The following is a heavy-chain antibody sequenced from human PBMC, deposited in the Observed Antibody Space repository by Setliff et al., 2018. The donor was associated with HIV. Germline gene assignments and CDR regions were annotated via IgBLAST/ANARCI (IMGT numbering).Heavy chain of an antibody. D-gene: IGHD1-26*01. CDR2: IKSKTDGGTT. J-gene: IGHJ4*02. Sequence: GGSLRLSCAASGFTFSNAWMNWVRQAPGKGLEWVGHIKSKTDGGTTDYAAPVKGRFTISRDDSKNTLYLQMNSLKTEDTDVYYCTTDLGGSYHGWNYWGQGTLVTVSS. V-gene: IGHV3-15*07. CDR1: GFTFSNAW. CDR3: TTDLGGSYHGWNY.